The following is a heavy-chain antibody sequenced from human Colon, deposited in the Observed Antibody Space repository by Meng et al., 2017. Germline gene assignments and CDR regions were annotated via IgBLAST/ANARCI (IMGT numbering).Heavy chain of an antibody. Sequence: QVQLVQSGAEVKKPGASVKVSCKASGYNFTRFALHWVRQAPGQRLEWMGWINAGNGDTKYSQKFQGRLTITRDTSASTAYLELRSLTSEDTTVYYCARLANALDDWGQGTLVTVSS. CDR1: GYNFTRFA. J-gene: IGHJ4*02. D-gene: IGHD2-2*01. V-gene: IGHV1-3*01. CDR3: ARLANALDD. CDR2: INAGNGDT.